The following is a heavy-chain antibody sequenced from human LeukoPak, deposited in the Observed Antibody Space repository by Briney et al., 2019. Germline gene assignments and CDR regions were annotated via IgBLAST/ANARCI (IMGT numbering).Heavy chain of an antibody. D-gene: IGHD2-2*01. Sequence: GRSRRLSCAASGITFSSYRMQWVRQAPGKGLVWVSRINSDGSTTTYADSVKGRFTISRDNSENTLYLQMNSLRAEDTAVYYCAIDLDCSSTSCYEAVYWGQGTLVTVSS. J-gene: IGHJ4*02. CDR2: INSDGSTT. V-gene: IGHV3-74*01. CDR1: GITFSSYR. CDR3: AIDLDCSSTSCYEAVY.